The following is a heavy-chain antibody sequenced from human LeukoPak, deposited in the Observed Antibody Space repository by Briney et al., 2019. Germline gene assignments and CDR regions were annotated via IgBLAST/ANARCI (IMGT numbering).Heavy chain of an antibody. D-gene: IGHD2-2*01. Sequence: ASVKVSCKASGYTFTGYYMHWVRQAPGQGLEWMGWINPNSGGTNYAQKFQGRVTMTRDTSISTAYMELSSLRSEDTAVYYCASFCTLASCYSTTSPVIWGQGTLVTVSS. CDR3: ASFCTLASCYSTTSPVI. J-gene: IGHJ4*02. CDR2: INPNSGGT. CDR1: GYTFTGYY. V-gene: IGHV1-2*02.